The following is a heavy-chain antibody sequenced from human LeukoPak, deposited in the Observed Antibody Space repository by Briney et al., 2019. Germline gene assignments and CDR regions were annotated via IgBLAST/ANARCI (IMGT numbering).Heavy chain of an antibody. V-gene: IGHV3-33*06. CDR1: GFTFSTCH. CDR3: AKDSNDYGDYNYFDF. Sequence: TGGSLRLSCAASGFTFSTCHIHWVRQAPGKGLEWVALVWHDGSKTYYADSVKGRFTVSRDNSKNTLYLQMNSLRAEDTAVYCCAKDSNDYGDYNYFDFWGQGTLVTVSS. CDR2: VWHDGSKT. D-gene: IGHD4-17*01. J-gene: IGHJ4*02.